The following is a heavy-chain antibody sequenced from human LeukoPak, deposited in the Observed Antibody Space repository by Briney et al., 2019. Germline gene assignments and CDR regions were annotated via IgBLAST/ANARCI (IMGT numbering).Heavy chain of an antibody. J-gene: IGHJ6*02. CDR3: ARFDCSSTSCYKSYNYGMDV. Sequence: GESLKISCKGSGYSFSSYWIGWVRQMPGQGLEWMGIIYPGDSDTTYSPSFQGQVTISADKSISTAYLQWSSLKASDTAMYYCARFDCSSTSCYKSYNYGMDVWGQGTTVTVSS. CDR1: GYSFSSYW. CDR2: IYPGDSDT. D-gene: IGHD2-2*02. V-gene: IGHV5-51*01.